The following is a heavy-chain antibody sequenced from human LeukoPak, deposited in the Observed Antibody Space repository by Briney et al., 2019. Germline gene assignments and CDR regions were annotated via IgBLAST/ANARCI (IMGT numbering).Heavy chain of an antibody. J-gene: IGHJ4*02. CDR3: ATETNGRHYDY. CDR2: IGATGSDR. V-gene: IGHV3-21*06. D-gene: IGHD1-14*01. Sequence: PGGSLRLSCTASGLTFSTSGFNWVRQAPGKGLEWVASIGATGSDRYHADSIKGRFTISRDNANNFLYLQMNRLRAEDTAVYYCATETNGRHYDYWGQGTLLTVSS. CDR1: GLTFSTSG.